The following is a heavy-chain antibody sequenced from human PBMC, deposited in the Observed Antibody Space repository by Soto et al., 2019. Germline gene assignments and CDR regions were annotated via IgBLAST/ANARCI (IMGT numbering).Heavy chain of an antibody. CDR1: GFTFSSYG. CDR2: IWYDGSNK. V-gene: IGHV3-33*01. CDR3: AVLGDALMVRDTDY. J-gene: IGHJ4*02. Sequence: QVQLVESGGGVVQPGRSLRLSCAASGFTFSSYGMHWVRQAPGKGLEWVAVIWYDGSNKYYADSVKGRFTISIDNSKNTLYLQMNSLRAEDTAVYYCAVLGDALMVRDTDYWGQGTLVTVSS. D-gene: IGHD3-10*01.